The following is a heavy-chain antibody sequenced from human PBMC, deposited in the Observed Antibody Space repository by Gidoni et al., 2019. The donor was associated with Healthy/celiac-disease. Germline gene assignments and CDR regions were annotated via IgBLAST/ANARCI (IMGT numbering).Heavy chain of an antibody. CDR2: IKQDGSEK. CDR3: AREDSSSEGAFDI. D-gene: IGHD6-13*01. V-gene: IGHV3-7*01. CDR1: GLTFSSYW. J-gene: IGHJ3*02. Sequence: EVQLVASGGGLVQHGGYLRLSCAASGLTFSSYWMSWVRQAPGKGLEWVANIKQDGSEKYYVDSVKGRFTISRDNAKNSLYLQMNSLRAEDTAVYYCAREDSSSEGAFDIWGQGTMVTVSS.